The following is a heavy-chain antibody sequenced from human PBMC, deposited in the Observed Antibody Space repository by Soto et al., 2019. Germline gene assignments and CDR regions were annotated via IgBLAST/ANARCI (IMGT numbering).Heavy chain of an antibody. D-gene: IGHD6-19*01. CDR2: IYYSGST. CDR3: ASTAHSSGWYSGGFDY. V-gene: IGHV4-59*01. J-gene: IGHJ4*02. Sequence: PSETLSLTCTVSGGSISSYYWSWIRQPPWKGLEWIGYIYYSGSTNYNPSLKSRVTISVDTSKNQFSLKLSSVTAADTAVYYCASTAHSSGWYSGGFDYWGQGTLVTVS. CDR1: GGSISSYY.